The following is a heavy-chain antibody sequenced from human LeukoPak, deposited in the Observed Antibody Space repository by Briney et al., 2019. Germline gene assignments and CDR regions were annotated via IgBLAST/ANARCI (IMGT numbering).Heavy chain of an antibody. CDR2: IRYDGINK. CDR3: AKDGSGGSYYVGY. Sequence: PGGALRLSCAASGFTFNTYGMHWVREAPGKGLECVSFIRYDGINKYYADSVKGRFTISRDNSQNTLFLQMNSLTTEDTAVQYCAKDGSGGSYYVGYWGQGTLVTVSS. D-gene: IGHD1-26*01. CDR1: GFTFNTYG. V-gene: IGHV3-30*02. J-gene: IGHJ4*02.